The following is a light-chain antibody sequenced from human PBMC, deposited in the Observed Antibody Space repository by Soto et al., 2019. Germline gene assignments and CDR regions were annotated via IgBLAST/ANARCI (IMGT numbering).Light chain of an antibody. Sequence: DIQMTQSPSTLSASVGDRVTITCRASQSISSWLAWYQQKPGKAPKLLIYDASSLESGVPSRFSGSGSGTEFTLTISSLQPDDFASYSGQQYNSYPVTFGQGTKLEIK. V-gene: IGKV1-5*01. J-gene: IGKJ2*01. CDR2: DAS. CDR1: QSISSW. CDR3: QQYNSYPVT.